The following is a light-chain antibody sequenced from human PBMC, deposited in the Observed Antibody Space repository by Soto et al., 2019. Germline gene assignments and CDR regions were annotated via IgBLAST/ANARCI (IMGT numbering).Light chain of an antibody. Sequence: EIVLTQSPATLSVSPGESATLSCRASQGVNIDLVWYQQKPDQAPKLLMFSASARVTGIPARFIGGGSETEFTLTISSLQPEDSAVYYCQQYNTWPFTFGPGTKVDIK. J-gene: IGKJ3*01. CDR2: SAS. CDR3: QQYNTWPFT. CDR1: QGVNID. V-gene: IGKV3D-15*01.